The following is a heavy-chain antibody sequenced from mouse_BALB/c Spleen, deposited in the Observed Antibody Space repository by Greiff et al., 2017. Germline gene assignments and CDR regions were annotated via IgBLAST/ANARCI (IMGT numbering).Heavy chain of an antibody. V-gene: IGHV2-2*02. CDR3: ASPLSSAGYHFAY. CDR1: GFSLTSYG. D-gene: IGHD2-2*01. Sequence: VQLKESGPGLVQPSQSLSITCTVSGFSLTSYGVHWVRQSPGKGLEWLGVIWSGGSTDYNAAFISRLSISKDNSKNQVFFKMNSLQANDTAIYYCASPLSSAGYHFAYWGQGTLVTVSA. J-gene: IGHJ3*01. CDR2: IWSGGST.